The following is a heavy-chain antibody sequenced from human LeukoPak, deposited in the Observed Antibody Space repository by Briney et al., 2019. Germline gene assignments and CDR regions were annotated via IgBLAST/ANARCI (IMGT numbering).Heavy chain of an antibody. CDR1: GGSIRSYY. J-gene: IGHJ4*02. CDR2: IYYSGST. Sequence: SETLSLTCTVSGGSIRSYYWSWIRQPPGKGLEWIGYIYYSGSTNYNPSLKSRVTISVDTSKNQFSLKLSSVTAADTAVYYCARRIAAAGTACFDYWGQGTLVTVSS. D-gene: IGHD6-13*01. V-gene: IGHV4-59*08. CDR3: ARRIAAAGTACFDY.